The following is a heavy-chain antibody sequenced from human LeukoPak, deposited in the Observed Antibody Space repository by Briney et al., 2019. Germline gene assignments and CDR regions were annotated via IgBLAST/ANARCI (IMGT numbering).Heavy chain of an antibody. J-gene: IGHJ4*02. CDR3: AKDGDTAMVTLLDY. CDR2: ISYDGSNK. CDR1: GFTFSNYA. V-gene: IGHV3-30*18. D-gene: IGHD5-18*01. Sequence: GGSLRLSCAASGFTFSNYAMHWVRQAPGKGWGGVAVISYDGSNKYYADSVKGRFTISRDNSKNTLYLQMHSLRGEDTAVYYCAKDGDTAMVTLLDYWGQGTLVTVSS.